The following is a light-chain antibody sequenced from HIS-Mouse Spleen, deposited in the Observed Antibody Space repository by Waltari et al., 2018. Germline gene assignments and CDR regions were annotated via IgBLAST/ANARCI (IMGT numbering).Light chain of an antibody. Sequence: NFMLTQPHSVSESPGKTVTISCTRSSGSIASNYVQWYQQRPGSAPTTVIYEDNQRPSGVPERFSGSIDSSSNSASITISGLKTEDEADYYCQSYDSSNQVFGGGTKLTVL. CDR1: SGSIASNY. V-gene: IGLV6-57*04. J-gene: IGLJ2*01. CDR2: EDN. CDR3: QSYDSSNQV.